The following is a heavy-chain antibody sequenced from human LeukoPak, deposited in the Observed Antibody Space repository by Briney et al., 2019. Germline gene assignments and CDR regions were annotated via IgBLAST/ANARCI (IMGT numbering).Heavy chain of an antibody. D-gene: IGHD6-6*01. J-gene: IGHJ3*01. CDR3: ARGYSSSSGKNAFDV. CDR2: IYASGNT. Sequence: PSETLSLTCTVSGGSISTYYWSLIRQPAGKGLEWIGRIYASGNTNYNPPLKSRVTMSLDTSKNQFSLRLTSVTAADTAVYYCARGYSSSSGKNAFDVWGQGTMVTVSS. V-gene: IGHV4-4*07. CDR1: GGSISTYY.